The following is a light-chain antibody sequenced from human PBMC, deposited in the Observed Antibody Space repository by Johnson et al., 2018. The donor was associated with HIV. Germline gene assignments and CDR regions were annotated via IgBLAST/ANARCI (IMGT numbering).Light chain of an antibody. CDR2: DNN. Sequence: QSVLTQPPSVSAAPGQKVAISCSGSSPNIGNNYVSWYQQVPGTAPKLLIYDNNKRPSGIPDRFSGSKSGPSATLGITGLQTGDEADYYCGTWDSSLTSYVFGAGTKVTVL. CDR3: GTWDSSLTSYV. J-gene: IGLJ1*01. V-gene: IGLV1-51*01. CDR1: SPNIGNNY.